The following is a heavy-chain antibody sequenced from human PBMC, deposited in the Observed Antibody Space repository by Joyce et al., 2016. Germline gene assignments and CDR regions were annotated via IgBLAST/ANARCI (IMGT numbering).Heavy chain of an antibody. D-gene: IGHD3-10*01. J-gene: IGHJ3*01. CDR2: ITHSGST. Sequence: QVQLQQWGAGLLKPSETLSLTCAVYGGSFNGYYWSWIRQPPGKGLEYIGEITHSGSTIYNPSLKSRVTISVDTSKNQFSLRLTSVTAADTALYYCARTRRITVVWGTDAFDLWGQGTMVTVSS. CDR1: GGSFNGYY. CDR3: ARTRRITVVWGTDAFDL. V-gene: IGHV4-34*01.